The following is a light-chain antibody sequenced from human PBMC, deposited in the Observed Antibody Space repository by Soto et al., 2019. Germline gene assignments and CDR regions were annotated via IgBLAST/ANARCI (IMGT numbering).Light chain of an antibody. V-gene: IGKV3-20*01. CDR2: GAS. CDR3: HQFASTPRT. J-gene: IGKJ1*01. CDR1: QSVDRNY. Sequence: EIVLTQSPGTLSLSPGESATLSCRASQSVDRNYLAWYQQRPGQAPRLLSYGASSRATGIPPRFSGSGSGTEFFLTISGLEAEDFAVYYCHQFASTPRTFGQGTKVETK.